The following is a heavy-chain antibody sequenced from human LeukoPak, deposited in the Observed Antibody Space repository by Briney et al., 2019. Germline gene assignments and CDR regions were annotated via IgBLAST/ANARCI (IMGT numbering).Heavy chain of an antibody. CDR1: GYTLTELS. Sequence: GASVKVSCKVSGYTLTELSMHWVRQAPGKGLEWMGGFDPEDGETIYAQKFQGRVTMTEDTSTDTAYMELSSLRSEDTAVYYCATALPHYDFWSGPLDQDYFDYWGQGTLVTVSS. J-gene: IGHJ4*02. CDR2: FDPEDGET. V-gene: IGHV1-24*01. CDR3: ATALPHYDFWSGPLDQDYFDY. D-gene: IGHD3-3*01.